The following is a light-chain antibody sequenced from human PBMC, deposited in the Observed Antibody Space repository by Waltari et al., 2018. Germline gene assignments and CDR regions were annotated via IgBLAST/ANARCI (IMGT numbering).Light chain of an antibody. CDR2: GVT. CDR3: CSHGGSNNFYI. CDR1: SSDVGAYNY. V-gene: IGLV2-8*01. J-gene: IGLJ1*01. Sequence: QSALTQPPSASGSPGQSVTISCTGTSSDVGAYNYVSWYQQYPGKAPKLIIYGVTNRPSGVPVRFSGSKSGNTASLTVSGLQADDEADYYCCSHGGSNNFYIFGTGTTVTVL.